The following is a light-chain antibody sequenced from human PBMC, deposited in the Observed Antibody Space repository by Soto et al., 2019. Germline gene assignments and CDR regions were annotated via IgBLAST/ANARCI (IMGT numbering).Light chain of an antibody. CDR2: EVS. CDR1: SSDVGSHNL. Sequence: QSALTQPASVSVSPGQSITISCTGTSSDVGSHNLVSWYQPHPSQAPKLMIHEVSKRPLGVPARFAASKSGSTASLSISGRQAEDEADYYCCSYGGSRAVFGGGTQLTVL. CDR3: CSYGGSRAV. V-gene: IGLV2-23*02. J-gene: IGLJ7*01.